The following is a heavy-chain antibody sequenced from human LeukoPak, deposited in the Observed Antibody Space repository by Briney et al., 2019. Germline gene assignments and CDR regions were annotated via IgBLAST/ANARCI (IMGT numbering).Heavy chain of an antibody. V-gene: IGHV4-38-2*02. Sequence: KPSETLSLTCTVSGYSISSGYYWGWIRQPPGKGLEWIGSIYHSGSTYYNPSLKSRVTISVDTSKNQFSLKLSPVTAADTAVYYCARTTEAHSWRTRYYDYYMDVWGKGTTVTVSS. D-gene: IGHD6-13*01. J-gene: IGHJ6*03. CDR2: IYHSGST. CDR1: GYSISSGYY. CDR3: ARTTEAHSWRTRYYDYYMDV.